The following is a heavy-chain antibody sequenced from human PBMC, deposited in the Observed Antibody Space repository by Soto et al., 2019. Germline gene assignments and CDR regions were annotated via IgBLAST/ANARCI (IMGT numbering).Heavy chain of an antibody. D-gene: IGHD2-15*01. Sequence: EAQLSESGGGLIQPGGSLRLSCVASGLTFRNFAMNWVRQAPGKGLEWVSGTSGSGGSTSYGDSVKGRFIISRDNSKSTWYLQMNRLRVEDTAVYYCASLSCSGGSCEADAFDVWGPGTRVTVSS. J-gene: IGHJ3*01. CDR2: TSGSGGST. V-gene: IGHV3-23*01. CDR1: GLTFRNFA. CDR3: ASLSCSGGSCEADAFDV.